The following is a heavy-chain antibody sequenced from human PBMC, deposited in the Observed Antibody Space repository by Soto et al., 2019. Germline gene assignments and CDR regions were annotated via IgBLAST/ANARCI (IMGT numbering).Heavy chain of an antibody. CDR3: ARGDATKIVVTTYYAMDV. V-gene: IGHV1-69*12. J-gene: IGHJ6*02. CDR2: IIPVFGTA. Sequence: QVQLVQSGAEVKKPGSSVKVCCKASGGSLSNYGISWVRQAPGQGLEWMGAIIPVFGTANYAQKFQDRVTITADESTTIVYMEVRSLTSEDTAVYYCARGDATKIVVTTYYAMDVWGQGTTVTVSS. D-gene: IGHD3-22*01. CDR1: GGSLSNYG.